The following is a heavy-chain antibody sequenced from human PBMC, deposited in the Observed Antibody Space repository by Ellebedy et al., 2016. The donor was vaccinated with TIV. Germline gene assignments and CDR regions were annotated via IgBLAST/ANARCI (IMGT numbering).Heavy chain of an antibody. D-gene: IGHD4-17*01. J-gene: IGHJ4*02. CDR1: GGTFSSYA. Sequence: ASVKVSCKASGGTFSSYAISWVRQAPGQGLEYMGWISGYYGNTNYAQNLQGRVTMTTDTSTSTAYMELRSLRSGDTAIYYCARGPDFTTSLCAHWGQGTLVTVSS. CDR3: ARGPDFTTSLCAH. CDR2: ISGYYGNT. V-gene: IGHV1-18*01.